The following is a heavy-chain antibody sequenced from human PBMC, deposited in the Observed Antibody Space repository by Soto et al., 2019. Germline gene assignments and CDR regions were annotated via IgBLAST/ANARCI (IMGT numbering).Heavy chain of an antibody. V-gene: IGHV4-39*01. D-gene: IGHD3-3*01. CDR2: IYYSGST. CDR1: GGSISSSSYY. CDR3: ASQDTIFGVVSPYGMDV. Sequence: PSETLSLTCTVSGGSISSSSYYWGWIRQPPGKGLEWIGSIYYSGSTYYNPPLKSRVTISVDTSKNQFSLKLSSVTAADTAVYYCASQDTIFGVVSPYGMDVWGQGTTVTVSS. J-gene: IGHJ6*02.